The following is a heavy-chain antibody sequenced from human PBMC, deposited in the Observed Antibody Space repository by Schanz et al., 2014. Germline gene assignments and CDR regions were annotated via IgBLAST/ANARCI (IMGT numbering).Heavy chain of an antibody. CDR2: ITYNGGTI. Sequence: EVQLVESGGGLVQPGGSLRLSCAASGFTFSTYAMAWVRQARGKGLEWISYITYNGGTIYYADSVKGRFTISRDNSKNTLYLQMNSLRAEDTAVYYCARIGGSVFDYWAQGTLVTVSS. V-gene: IGHV3-23*04. CDR1: GFTFSTYA. D-gene: IGHD3-10*01. J-gene: IGHJ4*02. CDR3: ARIGGSVFDY.